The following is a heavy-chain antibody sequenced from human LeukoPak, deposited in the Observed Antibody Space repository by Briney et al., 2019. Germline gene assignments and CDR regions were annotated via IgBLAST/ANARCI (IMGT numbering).Heavy chain of an antibody. CDR2: IIPIFGTA. CDR3: AREVPAGSWPYFDY. D-gene: IGHD6-13*01. Sequence: SVKVSCKASGGTFSSYAISWVRQAPGQGLEWMGGIIPIFGTANYAQKFQGRVTITADKSTSTAYMELSSLRSEDTAVYYCAREVPAGSWPYFDYWGQGTLVTVSS. V-gene: IGHV1-69*06. CDR1: GGTFSSYA. J-gene: IGHJ4*02.